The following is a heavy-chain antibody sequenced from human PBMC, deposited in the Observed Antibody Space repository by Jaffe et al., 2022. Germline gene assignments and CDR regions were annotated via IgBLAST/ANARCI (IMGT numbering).Heavy chain of an antibody. V-gene: IGHV3-23*01. Sequence: EVQLLESGGGLVQPGGSLRLSCAASGFTFSSYAMSWVRQAPGKGLEWVSAISGSGGSTYYADSVKGRFTISRDNSKNTLYLQMNSLRAEDTAVYYCAKEYDLGYCTGGVCSHQLDYWGQGTLVTVSS. CDR3: AKEYDLGYCTGGVCSHQLDY. CDR1: GFTFSSYA. D-gene: IGHD2-8*02. J-gene: IGHJ4*02. CDR2: ISGSGGST.